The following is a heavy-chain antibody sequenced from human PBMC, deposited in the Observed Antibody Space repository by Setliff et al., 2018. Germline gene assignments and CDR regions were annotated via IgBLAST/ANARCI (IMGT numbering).Heavy chain of an antibody. D-gene: IGHD2-21*02. CDR2: VSHDENTK. Sequence: GGSLRLSCAASGFTFSSYSIHWVRQAPGKGLEWVAVVSHDENTKYYADSVKDRFIISRDNSKNTVYLQMNSLRAADTAVYHCARVGQATVVTAIHGALDYWGQGTLVTVYS. CDR1: GFTFSSYS. CDR3: ARVGQATVVTAIHGALDY. J-gene: IGHJ4*02. V-gene: IGHV3-30*04.